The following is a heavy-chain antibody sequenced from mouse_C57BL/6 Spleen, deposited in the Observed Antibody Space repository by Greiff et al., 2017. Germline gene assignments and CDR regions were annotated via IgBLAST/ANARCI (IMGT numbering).Heavy chain of an antibody. V-gene: IGHV3-6*01. CDR2: ISYDGSN. CDR1: GYSITSGYY. Sequence: EVQLQQSGPGLVKPSQSLSLTCSVTGYSITSGYYWNWLRQFPGNKLEWMGYISYDGSNNYNPSLKNRISITRDTSKNQFFLKLNSVTTEDTATYYCARNNPNWYFDVWGTGTTVTVSS. CDR3: ARNNPNWYFDV. J-gene: IGHJ1*03.